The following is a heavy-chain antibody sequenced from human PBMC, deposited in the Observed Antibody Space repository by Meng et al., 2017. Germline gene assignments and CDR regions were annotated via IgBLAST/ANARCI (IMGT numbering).Heavy chain of an antibody. V-gene: IGHV3-74*01. CDR2: INSGGSST. D-gene: IGHD6-19*01. J-gene: IGHJ4*02. Sequence: EGQVVEAGGGLVRPGGSLRLSCAASGFTFSSYSMNWVRQAPGKGLVWVSRINSGGSSTSYADSVKGRFTISRDNAKNTLYLQMNSLRAEDTAVYYCARDRSSSGFDYWGQGTLVTVSS. CDR3: ARDRSSSGFDY. CDR1: GFTFSSYS.